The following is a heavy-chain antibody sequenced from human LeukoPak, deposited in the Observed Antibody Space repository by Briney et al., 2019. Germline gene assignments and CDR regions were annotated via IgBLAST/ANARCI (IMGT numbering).Heavy chain of an antibody. D-gene: IGHD2/OR15-2a*01. V-gene: IGHV5-51*01. J-gene: IGHJ4*02. Sequence: GESLRISCKGSGYSFTTYWISWVRQMPGKGLEWMGIIYPGDSDTRYSPSFQGQVTISADKSITTAYLQWSSLKASDTAMYYCARVMTTLTGFDFWGQGTLVTVSS. CDR2: IYPGDSDT. CDR3: ARVMTTLTGFDF. CDR1: GYSFTTYW.